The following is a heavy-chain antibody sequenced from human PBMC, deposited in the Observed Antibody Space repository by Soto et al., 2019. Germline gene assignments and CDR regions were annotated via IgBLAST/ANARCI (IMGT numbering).Heavy chain of an antibody. CDR3: ARAAKTIVVVPAARFDP. V-gene: IGHV1-3*01. Sequence: QVQLVQSGAEVKKPGASVKVSCKASGYTFTSYAMHWVRQAPGQRLEWMGWINAGNGNTKYSQKFPGRVTITRDTSASTAYMELSSLRSEDTAVYYCARAAKTIVVVPAARFDPWGQGTLVTVSS. CDR2: INAGNGNT. J-gene: IGHJ5*02. CDR1: GYTFTSYA. D-gene: IGHD2-2*01.